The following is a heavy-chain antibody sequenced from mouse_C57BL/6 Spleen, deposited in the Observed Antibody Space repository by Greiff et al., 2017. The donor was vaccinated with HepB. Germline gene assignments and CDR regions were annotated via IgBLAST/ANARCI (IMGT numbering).Heavy chain of an antibody. J-gene: IGHJ4*01. V-gene: IGHV5-12*01. CDR2: ISNGGGST. CDR1: GFTFSDYY. Sequence: EVNLVESGGGLVQPGGSLKLSCAASGFTFSDYYMYWVRQTPEKRLEWVAYISNGGGSTYYPDTVKGRFTISRDNAKNTLYLQMSRLKSEDTAMYYCARHGGITTHAMDYWGQGTSVTVSS. D-gene: IGHD2-4*01. CDR3: ARHGGITTHAMDY.